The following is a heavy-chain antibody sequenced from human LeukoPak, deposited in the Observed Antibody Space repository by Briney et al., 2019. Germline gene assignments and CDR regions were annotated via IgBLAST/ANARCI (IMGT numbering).Heavy chain of an antibody. V-gene: IGHV4-59*08. J-gene: IGHJ4*02. CDR2: IYYSGTT. Sequence: SETLSLTCTVSGGSISNYYWSWIRQPPGKGLEWIGFIYYSGTTHYNPSLKSRVTMSVATSNDQFSLRLSSVTAADTAIYYCARHSGASPHYFDYWGQGALVTVSS. D-gene: IGHD1-26*01. CDR3: ARHSGASPHYFDY. CDR1: GGSISNYY.